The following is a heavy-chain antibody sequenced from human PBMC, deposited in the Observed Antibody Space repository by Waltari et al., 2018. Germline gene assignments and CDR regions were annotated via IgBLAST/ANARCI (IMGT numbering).Heavy chain of an antibody. Sequence: QVQLQESGPGLVKPSETLSLTCTVSGGSISSYYWSWIRQPPGKGLEWIGYIYYSGSTNYNPSLKSRVTISVDTSKNQFSLKLSSVTAADTAVYYCARDPGGGGDWFDPWGQGTLVTVSS. CDR3: ARDPGGGGDWFDP. D-gene: IGHD2-15*01. CDR1: GGSISSYY. CDR2: IYYSGST. V-gene: IGHV4-59*01. J-gene: IGHJ5*02.